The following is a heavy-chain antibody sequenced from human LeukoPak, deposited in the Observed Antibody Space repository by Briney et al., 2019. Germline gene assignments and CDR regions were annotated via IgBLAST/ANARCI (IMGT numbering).Heavy chain of an antibody. V-gene: IGHV3-33*01. CDR1: GFDFSSHN. Sequence: PGSSLRLSCAASGFDFSSHNMHWVRQAPGKGLEWLAVVWYDGINNVLADSVKGRFTLSRDNSKNTLYLQMNSLRAGDTAVFYCARDRDGDYVDAFDIWGQGTMVTVSS. D-gene: IGHD4-17*01. CDR2: VWYDGINN. J-gene: IGHJ3*02. CDR3: ARDRDGDYVDAFDI.